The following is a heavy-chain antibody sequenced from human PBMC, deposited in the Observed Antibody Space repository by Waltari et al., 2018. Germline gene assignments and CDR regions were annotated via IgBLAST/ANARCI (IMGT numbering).Heavy chain of an antibody. D-gene: IGHD3-10*01. CDR1: GGTFSSYA. Sequence: QVQLVQSGAEVKKPGSSVKVSCKASGGTFSSYAISWVRQAPGQGLEWMGEIIANCGTANCEQKCQGRVTMTADESTSTADMELSSLRSEDTAVYYCARAFPMVALLGMDVWGQGTTVTVSS. J-gene: IGHJ6*02. V-gene: IGHV1-69*12. CDR2: IIANCGTA. CDR3: ARAFPMVALLGMDV.